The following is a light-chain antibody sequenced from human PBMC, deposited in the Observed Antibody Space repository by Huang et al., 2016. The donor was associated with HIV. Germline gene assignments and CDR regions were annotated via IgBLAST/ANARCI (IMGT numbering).Light chain of an antibody. CDR3: IQALQTPRT. CDR2: LGS. J-gene: IGKJ1*01. CDR1: QSLLHSNGYTY. V-gene: IGKV2-28*01. Sequence: DIVMTQSPLSLPVSPGESASISCRPSQSLLHSNGYTYLDWYVQKPGQSPQLLIYLGSLRASWVPDRFSGSGSGTDFTLKVNRVEAEDVGIYYCIQALQTPRTFGQGTKVEIK.